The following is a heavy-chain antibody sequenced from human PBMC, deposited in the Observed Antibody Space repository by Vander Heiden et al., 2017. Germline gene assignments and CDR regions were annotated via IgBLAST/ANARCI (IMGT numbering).Heavy chain of an antibody. D-gene: IGHD1-26*01. V-gene: IGHV3-33*01. Sequence: QVQLVESGGGVVQPGRSLRLSCAASGFTFRSYGMHWVRQAPGKGLEWVAVIWYDGSNKYYADSVKGRFTISRDNSKNTLYLQMNSLRAEDTAVYYCARAAGELDYFDYWGQGTLVTVSS. CDR3: ARAAGELDYFDY. J-gene: IGHJ4*02. CDR2: IWYDGSNK. CDR1: GFTFRSYG.